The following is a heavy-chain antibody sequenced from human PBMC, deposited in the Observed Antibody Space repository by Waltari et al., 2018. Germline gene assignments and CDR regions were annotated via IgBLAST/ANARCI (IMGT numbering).Heavy chain of an antibody. V-gene: IGHV3-11*01. CDR1: GFTFSDYY. CDR3: ATSTVAGRGFDY. J-gene: IGHJ4*02. D-gene: IGHD6-19*01. Sequence: QVQLVESGGGLVKPGGSLRLSCAASGFTFSDYYMRWIRQAPGKGLEGVSDISSSGSTIYYAYAVKGRFTISRDNAKNALYLQMNSLRAEDTAVYYCATSTVAGRGFDYWGQGTLVTVSS. CDR2: ISSSGSTI.